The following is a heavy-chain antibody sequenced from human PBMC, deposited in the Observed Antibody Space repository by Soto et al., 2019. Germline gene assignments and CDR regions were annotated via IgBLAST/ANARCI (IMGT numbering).Heavy chain of an antibody. Sequence: GASVKVSCKASGYTFTGYYMHWVRQAPGQGLEWMGWINPNSGGTNYAQKFQGWVTMTRDTSISTAYMELSRLRSDDTAVYYCARESKWELLRGFDYWGQGTLVTVSS. CDR1: GYTFTGYY. CDR3: ARESKWELLRGFDY. D-gene: IGHD1-26*01. CDR2: INPNSGGT. J-gene: IGHJ4*02. V-gene: IGHV1-2*04.